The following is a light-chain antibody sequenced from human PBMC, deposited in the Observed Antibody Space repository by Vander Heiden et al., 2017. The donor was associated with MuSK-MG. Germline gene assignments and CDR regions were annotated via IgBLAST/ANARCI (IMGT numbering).Light chain of an antibody. J-gene: IGLJ3*02. V-gene: IGLV1-47*01. CDR1: SPNIGSNY. CDR3: AAWDDSLSGV. CDR2: RNN. Sequence: SVLTPPPSASGTPGQRVTISCSGSSPNIGSNYVYWYQQLPGTAPKLLIYRNNRRPSGVPDRFSGSKSGASASLAISGLRSEDEADYYCAAWDDSLSGVFGGGTKLTVL.